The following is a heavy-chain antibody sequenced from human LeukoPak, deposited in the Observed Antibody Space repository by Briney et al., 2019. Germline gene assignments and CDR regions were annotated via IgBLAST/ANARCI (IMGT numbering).Heavy chain of an antibody. CDR3: AKAGSWYWFDP. J-gene: IGHJ5*02. Sequence: GGSLRLSCAASGFTFSSYAMHWVRQAPGKGLEWVAVISYDGSNKYYADSVKGRFTISRDNSKNTLYLQMNSLRAEDTAVYYCAKAGSWYWFDPWGQGTLVTVSS. V-gene: IGHV3-30-3*01. CDR2: ISYDGSNK. CDR1: GFTFSSYA. D-gene: IGHD6-13*01.